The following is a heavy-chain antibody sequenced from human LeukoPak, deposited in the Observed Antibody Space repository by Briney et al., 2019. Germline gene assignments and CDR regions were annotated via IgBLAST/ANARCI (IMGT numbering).Heavy chain of an antibody. D-gene: IGHD3-22*01. V-gene: IGHV4-31*03. CDR3: ARERGVYYYDSSGSLDY. CDR1: GGSISSGGYY. Sequence: PSETLSLTCTVSGGSISSGGYYWSWIRQHPGKGLEWIGYIYYSGSTYYNPSLKSRVTISVDTSKNQFSLKLSSVTAADTAVYYCARERGVYYYDSSGSLDYWGQGTLVIVSS. J-gene: IGHJ4*02. CDR2: IYYSGST.